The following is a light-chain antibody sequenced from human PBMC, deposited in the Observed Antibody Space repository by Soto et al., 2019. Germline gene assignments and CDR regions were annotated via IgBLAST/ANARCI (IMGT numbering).Light chain of an antibody. CDR3: QQSYSTRLT. CDR1: QSISSY. J-gene: IGKJ4*01. Sequence: DIQMTQSPSSLSASVGDRVTITCRASQSISSYLNWYLQKPGKAPKLLIYAASSLQSGVPSRFSGSGSGTDFTLTISSLQPEDFATYYCQQSYSTRLTFGGGTKVEIK. V-gene: IGKV1-39*01. CDR2: AAS.